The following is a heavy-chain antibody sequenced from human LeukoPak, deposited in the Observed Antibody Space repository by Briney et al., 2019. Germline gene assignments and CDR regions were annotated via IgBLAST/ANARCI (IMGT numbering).Heavy chain of an antibody. V-gene: IGHV3-74*01. CDR3: ASSRDGYFDY. J-gene: IGHJ4*02. Sequence: PGGSLRLSCAASGFTFSSYWMHWVRQAPGKGLVWVSRIKTDGSSTSYADSVKGRFTISRDNAKNTLYLQMNSLRTEGTAVYYCASSRDGYFDYWGQGTLVTVSS. D-gene: IGHD5-24*01. CDR2: IKTDGSST. CDR1: GFTFSSYW.